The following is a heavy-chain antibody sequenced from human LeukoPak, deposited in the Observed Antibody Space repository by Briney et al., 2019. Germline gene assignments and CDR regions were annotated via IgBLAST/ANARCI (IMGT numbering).Heavy chain of an antibody. D-gene: IGHD5-18*01. J-gene: IGHJ6*03. Sequence: SETLSLTCTVSGGSISSYYWSWIRQPPGKGLEWIGFIYYSGSTHYNPSLKSRVTISVDTSKNQFSLKLSSVTAADTAVYYCARTEESGYSYRYFGYYYYMDVWGKGTTVTVSS. CDR2: IYYSGST. CDR3: ARTEESGYSYRYFGYYYYMDV. CDR1: GGSISSYY. V-gene: IGHV4-59*01.